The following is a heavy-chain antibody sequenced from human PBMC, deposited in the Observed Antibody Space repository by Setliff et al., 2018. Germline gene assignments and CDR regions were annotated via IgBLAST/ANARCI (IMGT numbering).Heavy chain of an antibody. Sequence: SETPSLTCTVSGGSIMNYFWSWIRQPPGKGLEWIGYVYYTGNTNYNPSLKSRLTISVDPSKNQVSLKLKSATTADTAVYYCARDRTAYNYGMDVWGQGTTVTVSS. J-gene: IGHJ6*02. CDR3: ARDRTAYNYGMDV. CDR2: VYYTGNT. V-gene: IGHV4-59*01. D-gene: IGHD5-18*01. CDR1: GGSIMNYF.